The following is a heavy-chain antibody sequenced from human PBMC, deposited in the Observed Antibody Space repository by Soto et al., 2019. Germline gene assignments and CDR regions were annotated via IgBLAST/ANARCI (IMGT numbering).Heavy chain of an antibody. CDR3: AKVNYDFWRSYPIYCFDN. D-gene: IGHD3-3*01. V-gene: IGHV3-23*01. Sequence: PCGCMRLSCAACGFSVSISAMSGVRQATGKGLEWVSAISRSGGSTYYANSVKGRFTISRDNSKNTLYLQMNSLRAEDTAVYYCAKVNYDFWRSYPIYCFDNRGQGTLVTVSS. J-gene: IGHJ4*01. CDR2: ISRSGGST. CDR1: GFSVSISA.